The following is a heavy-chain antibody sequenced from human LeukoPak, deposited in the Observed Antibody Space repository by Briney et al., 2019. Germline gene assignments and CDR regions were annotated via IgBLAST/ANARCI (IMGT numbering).Heavy chain of an antibody. J-gene: IGHJ3*02. Sequence: SETLSLTCTVSGASVSSYYWSWIRQPAGKGLEWIGRIYTSGSTNSNPSLKSRVTMSVDTSKNQFSLKLSSVTAADTAVYYCAGDLGSGWSGDAFDIWGQGTMVTVSS. CDR1: GASVSSYY. V-gene: IGHV4-4*07. CDR3: AGDLGSGWSGDAFDI. D-gene: IGHD6-19*01. CDR2: IYTSGST.